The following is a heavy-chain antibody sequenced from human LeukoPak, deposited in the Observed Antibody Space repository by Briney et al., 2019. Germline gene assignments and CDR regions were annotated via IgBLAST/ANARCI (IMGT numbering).Heavy chain of an antibody. CDR3: ARSLRVRGVPDYMDV. D-gene: IGHD3-10*01. Sequence: GGSLRLSCAASGFTFSSYAMHWVRQAPGKGLEWVAVISYDGSNKYYADSVKGRFTISRDNSKNTLYLQMNSLRAEDTAVYYCARSLRVRGVPDYMDVWGKGTTVTISS. CDR2: ISYDGSNK. V-gene: IGHV3-30-3*01. CDR1: GFTFSSYA. J-gene: IGHJ6*03.